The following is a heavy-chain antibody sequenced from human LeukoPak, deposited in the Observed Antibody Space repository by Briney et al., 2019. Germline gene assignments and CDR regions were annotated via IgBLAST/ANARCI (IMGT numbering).Heavy chain of an antibody. Sequence: ASVKVSCKASGYTFTSYGISWVRQVPGQGLEWMGWISAYNGNTNYAQKLQGRVTMTTDTSTSTAYMELRSLRSDDTAVYYCARVRGITIFGVVSLHYFDYWGQGTLVTVSS. D-gene: IGHD3-3*01. CDR1: GYTFTSYG. CDR3: ARVRGITIFGVVSLHYFDY. J-gene: IGHJ4*02. V-gene: IGHV1-18*01. CDR2: ISAYNGNT.